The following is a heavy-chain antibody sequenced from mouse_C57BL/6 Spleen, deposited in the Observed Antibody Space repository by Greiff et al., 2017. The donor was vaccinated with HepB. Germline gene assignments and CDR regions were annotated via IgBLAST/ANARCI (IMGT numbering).Heavy chain of an antibody. CDR2: IGPGSGST. Sequence: QVQLQQSGAELVKPGASVKISCKASGYTFTDYYINWVKQRPGQGLEWIGKIGPGSGSTYYTEKFKGKATLTADKTSSTAYMQLSSLTSGASAVYFCGDDGYSWAYWGKGTLVTVSA. CDR1: GYTFTDYY. J-gene: IGHJ3*01. V-gene: IGHV1-77*01. D-gene: IGHD2-3*01. CDR3: GDDGYSWAY.